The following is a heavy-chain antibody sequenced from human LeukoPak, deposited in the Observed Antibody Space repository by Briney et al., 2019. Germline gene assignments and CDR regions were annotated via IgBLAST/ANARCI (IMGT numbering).Heavy chain of an antibody. CDR1: GFTVSTDH. D-gene: IGHD6-13*01. CDR2: IYSGGNT. Sequence: GSLRLSCAASGFTVSTDHMSWVRQAPGKGLEWVSVIYSGGNTHYADSVKGRFTISRDNSKNTLYLQMNSLRAEDTAVYYCARGIAAAGIVGVFDYWGQGTLVTVSS. CDR3: ARGIAAAGIVGVFDY. V-gene: IGHV3-66*01. J-gene: IGHJ4*02.